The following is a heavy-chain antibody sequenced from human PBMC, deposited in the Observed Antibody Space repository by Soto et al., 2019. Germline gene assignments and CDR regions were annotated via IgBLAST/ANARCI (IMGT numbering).Heavy chain of an antibody. V-gene: IGHV4-30-4*01. CDR1: GASISSGDSF. CDR2: IYSSGST. Sequence: QVQLQESGPGLVKPSQTLSLTCTVSGASISSGDSFWSWIRQPPGKGLEWIAYIYSSGSTYYNPSLKRRVAISIDTSKNQFFLNLSSLTAADTAVYYCASLNLSFDPWGQGTLVTVSS. CDR3: ASLNLSFDP. J-gene: IGHJ5*02.